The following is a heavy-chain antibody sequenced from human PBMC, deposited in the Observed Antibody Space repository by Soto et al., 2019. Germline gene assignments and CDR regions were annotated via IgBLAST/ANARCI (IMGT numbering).Heavy chain of an antibody. CDR3: ARGGPTVTTYSSLDC. CDR2: IYYSGTT. CDR1: GGSVSSYY. Sequence: SETLSLTCTVSGGSVSSYYWSWIRQPPGKGLEWIGYIYYSGTTNYNPSLNSRVTISVDTSKKQFSLNLTSVTAADTAVYYCARGGPTVTTYSSLDCRGQGALGTRSS. J-gene: IGHJ4*02. D-gene: IGHD4-17*01. V-gene: IGHV4-59*02.